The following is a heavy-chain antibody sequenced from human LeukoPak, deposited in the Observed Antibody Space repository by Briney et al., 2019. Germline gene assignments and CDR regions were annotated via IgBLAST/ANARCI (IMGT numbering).Heavy chain of an antibody. Sequence: ASVKVSCKASGYTFTGYGISWVRQAPGQGLEWMGWISAYNGNTNYAQKLQGRVTMTTDTSTSTAYMELRSLRSDDTAVYYCARRATFRDGYNSKDYWGQGTLVTVSS. CDR2: ISAYNGNT. CDR3: ARRATFRDGYNSKDY. J-gene: IGHJ4*02. CDR1: GYTFTGYG. V-gene: IGHV1-18*01. D-gene: IGHD5-24*01.